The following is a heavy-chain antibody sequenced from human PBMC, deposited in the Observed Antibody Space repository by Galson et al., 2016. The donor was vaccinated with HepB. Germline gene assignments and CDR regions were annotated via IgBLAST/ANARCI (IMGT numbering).Heavy chain of an antibody. CDR3: ARQREYSYGDVDY. J-gene: IGHJ4*02. D-gene: IGHD5-18*01. V-gene: IGHV5-10-1*01. CDR2: IDPSDSYT. CDR1: GYSFSSYW. Sequence: QSGAEVKKPGESLRISCQGSGYSFSSYWISWVRRMPGKGLEWMGRIDPSDSYTNYSPSFNGHVTISSDKSISTAYLQWSSLKASDTAMYYCARQREYSYGDVDYWGQGTLVTVSS.